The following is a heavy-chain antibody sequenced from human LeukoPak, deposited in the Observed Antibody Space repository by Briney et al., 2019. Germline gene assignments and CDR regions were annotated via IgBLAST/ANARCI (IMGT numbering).Heavy chain of an antibody. CDR2: ISGSGGST. Sequence: PGGSLRLSCAASGFTFSSDAMSWVRQAPGKGLEWVSAISGSGGSTYYADSVKGRFTISRDNAKNSLYLQMNSLRAEDTALYYCAKDMDPYYYDSSGYYYVWDYWGQGTLVTVSS. V-gene: IGHV3-23*01. J-gene: IGHJ4*02. CDR3: AKDMDPYYYDSSGYYYVWDY. D-gene: IGHD3-22*01. CDR1: GFTFSSDA.